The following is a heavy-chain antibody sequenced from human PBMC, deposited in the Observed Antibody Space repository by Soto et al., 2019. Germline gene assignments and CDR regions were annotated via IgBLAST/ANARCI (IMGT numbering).Heavy chain of an antibody. CDR3: AHITYGSRSHTNSFDY. CDR2: SHPSGGRT. Sequence: ASVKVSCKTSGDTSSSYYMHWVRQAPGQGLEWMGVSHPSGGRTTYAQKFHDRVTMIRDTSRSTVYMELSSLDPMDTATYYCAHITYGSRSHTNSFDYWGQGTLVTVSS. V-gene: IGHV1-46*01. D-gene: IGHD3-10*01. CDR1: GDTSSSYY. J-gene: IGHJ4*02.